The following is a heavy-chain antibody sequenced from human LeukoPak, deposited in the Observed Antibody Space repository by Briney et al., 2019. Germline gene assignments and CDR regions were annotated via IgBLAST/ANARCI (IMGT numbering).Heavy chain of an antibody. CDR1: GYTFTSYY. CDR2: INPSGNST. D-gene: IGHD4-23*01. V-gene: IGHV1-46*03. CDR3: ARDSSKGRVVTP. Sequence: ASVKVSCKASGYTFTSYYMHWVRQAPGQGLEWMGIINPSGNSTNYAQNFQGRVTMTRDTSMSTVYMDLSSLRSEDTAVYYCARDSSKGRVVTPWGQGTLVTVSS. J-gene: IGHJ5*02.